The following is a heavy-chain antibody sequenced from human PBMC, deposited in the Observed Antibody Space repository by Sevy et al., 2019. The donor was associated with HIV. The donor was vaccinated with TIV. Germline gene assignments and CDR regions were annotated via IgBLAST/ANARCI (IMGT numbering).Heavy chain of an antibody. CDR1: GFTFSNYA. V-gene: IGHV3-23*01. D-gene: IGHD3-3*01. J-gene: IGHJ4*02. CDR2: ISAGGGSA. Sequence: GGSLRLSCAASGFTFSNYAMNWVRQAPGKGPEWVSSISAGGGSAYYADSVKGRFTVSRDNSKNMLFLQLNSLRAEDTAVYYCAKDPSRVLDRDYWGQGTLVTVSS. CDR3: AKDPSRVLDRDY.